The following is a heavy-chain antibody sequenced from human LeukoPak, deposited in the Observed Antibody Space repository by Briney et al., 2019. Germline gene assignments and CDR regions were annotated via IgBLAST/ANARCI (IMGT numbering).Heavy chain of an antibody. J-gene: IGHJ4*02. Sequence: GGSLRLSCAASGLTFSGYAINWVRQAPGKGLEWVSTITTCGGTTYYADSVKGRFTISRDNSKNTLYLQMNSLRAEDTAVYYCAKGGENWSPDYWGQGTLVTVSS. CDR3: AKGGENWSPDY. V-gene: IGHV3-23*01. D-gene: IGHD1-1*01. CDR1: GLTFSGYA. CDR2: ITTCGGTT.